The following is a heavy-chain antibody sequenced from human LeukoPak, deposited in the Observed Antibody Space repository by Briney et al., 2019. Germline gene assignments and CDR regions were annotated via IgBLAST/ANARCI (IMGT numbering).Heavy chain of an antibody. D-gene: IGHD4-11*01. V-gene: IGHV4-39*01. CDR1: GGSISNSRYY. Sequence: SETLSLTCSVSGGSISNSRYYWGWLRQPPGKGLEWIGSIYYSGATNSNPSLKSRLTISVDTSKNQFSLKLSSVTAADTAVYYCARGRPTLTQYNWFDPWGQGTLVTVSS. CDR2: IYYSGAT. CDR3: ARGRPTLTQYNWFDP. J-gene: IGHJ5*02.